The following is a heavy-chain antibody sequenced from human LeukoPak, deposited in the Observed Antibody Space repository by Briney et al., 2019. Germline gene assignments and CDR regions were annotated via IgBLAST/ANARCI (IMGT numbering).Heavy chain of an antibody. CDR2: IKQDGSEK. CDR1: GFTFSSYW. J-gene: IGHJ6*04. D-gene: IGHD3-10*01. Sequence: GGSLRLSCAASGFTFSSYWMTWVRQAPGKGLEWVANIKQDGSEKYYVDSVKGRFTISRDNAKNSLYLQMNSLRAGDTAVYYCASDSLLWFGMDVWGKGTTVTVSS. CDR3: ASDSLLWFGMDV. V-gene: IGHV3-7*01.